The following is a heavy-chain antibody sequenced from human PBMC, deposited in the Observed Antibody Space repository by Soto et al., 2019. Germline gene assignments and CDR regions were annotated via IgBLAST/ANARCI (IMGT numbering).Heavy chain of an antibody. CDR1: GYTFTTYG. Sequence: GASVKVSCKTYGYTFTTYGINWVRQAPGQGLEWMGWISPYNGNTKYAQSLQGRVTMTTDTSTSTAYMELRSLRSDDTAVYYCARVPTPTHGDSDKNNWFDPCGQGTLVTVSS. V-gene: IGHV1-18*04. CDR3: ARVPTPTHGDSDKNNWFDP. D-gene: IGHD3-9*01. J-gene: IGHJ5*02. CDR2: ISPYNGNT.